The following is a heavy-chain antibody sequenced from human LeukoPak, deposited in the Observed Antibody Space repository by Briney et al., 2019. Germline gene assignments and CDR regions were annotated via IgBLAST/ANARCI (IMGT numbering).Heavy chain of an antibody. CDR2: IHSSGGS. CDR1: GASISNYY. J-gene: IGHJ4*02. D-gene: IGHD1-26*01. V-gene: IGHV4-4*09. CDR3: ARLGSNHDF. Sequence: PSETLSLTCTVSGASISNYYWSWIRQTPEKGLEWMGHIHSSGGSSYYPSLKSRLTLSIDTSRNQLSLKLPSVTAADTAVYFCARLGSNHDFWGQGALVTVSS.